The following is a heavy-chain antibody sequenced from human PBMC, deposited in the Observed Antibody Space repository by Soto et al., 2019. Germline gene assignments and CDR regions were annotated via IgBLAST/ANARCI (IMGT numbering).Heavy chain of an antibody. D-gene: IGHD5-18*01. J-gene: IGHJ6*02. CDR3: AKGIPDTGGFYYYSMDV. CDR2: INPSGGST. V-gene: IGHV1-46*01. Sequence: ASVKVSCKASGSTFTSYYMHWVRQAPGQGLEWMGIINPSGGSTSYAQKFQGRVTMTRDTSTSTVYMELSSLRSEDTAVYYCAKGIPDTGGFYYYSMDVWGQGTAVTVSS. CDR1: GSTFTSYY.